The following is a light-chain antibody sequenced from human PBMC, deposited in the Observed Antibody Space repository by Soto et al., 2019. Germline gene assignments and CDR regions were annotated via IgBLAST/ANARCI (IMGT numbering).Light chain of an antibody. CDR2: GAS. J-gene: IGKJ1*01. Sequence: EIVLTQSPGTLSLSPRKKTKLSCRAILSVNNNYLSWYQQKPGQAPRLLIYGASSRATGISDRFSGYGSGTDFILTIIRLEPEDFAVYYCLQYGSSPRTFGQGTKVDIK. CDR1: LSVNNNY. V-gene: IGKV3-20*01. CDR3: LQYGSSPRT.